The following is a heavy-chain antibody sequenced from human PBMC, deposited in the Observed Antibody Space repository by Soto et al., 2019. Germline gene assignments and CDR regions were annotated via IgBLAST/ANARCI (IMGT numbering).Heavy chain of an antibody. CDR3: ARDSDFSSNPKRGVSWFDP. CDR2: TYYRSKWYN. Sequence: SQTLSLTCAISGDSVSSNSAAWNWIRQSPSRGLEWLGRTYYRSKWYNDYAVSVKSRITINPDTSKNQFSLQLNSVPPEDTAVYYCARDSDFSSNPKRGVSWFDPWGQGTLVTV. J-gene: IGHJ5*02. D-gene: IGHD2-8*01. V-gene: IGHV6-1*01. CDR1: GDSVSSNSAA.